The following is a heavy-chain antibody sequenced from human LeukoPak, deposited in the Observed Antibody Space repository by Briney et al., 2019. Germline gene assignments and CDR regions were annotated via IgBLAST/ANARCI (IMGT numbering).Heavy chain of an antibody. CDR1: GGSFSGYY. CDR2: INHSGST. D-gene: IGHD3-9*01. J-gene: IGHJ6*02. Sequence: PSETLSLTCAVYGGSFSGYYWSWIRQPPGKGLEWIGEINHSGSTNYNPSLKSRVTISVDTSKNQFSLKLSSVTAADTAVYYCASSRYFDWLVYYYYGMDVWGQGTTVTVSS. CDR3: ASSRYFDWLVYYYYGMDV. V-gene: IGHV4-34*01.